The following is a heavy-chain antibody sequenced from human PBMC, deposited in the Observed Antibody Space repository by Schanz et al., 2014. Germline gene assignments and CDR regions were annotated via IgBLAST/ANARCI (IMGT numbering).Heavy chain of an antibody. J-gene: IGHJ5*02. CDR1: GGSINSGGYR. CDR3: ARLRGGGVIITT. V-gene: IGHV4-39*01. D-gene: IGHD3-10*01. CDR2: MYSSGST. Sequence: QLQLQESGPGLVKASETLSLTCSVSGGSINSGGYRWGWIRQPPGKGLEWIGTMYSSGSTYYNPSLKSRVTISADPSRTLSPLKVFSVTAADTALYYCARLRGGGVIITTWGQGTLVTVSS.